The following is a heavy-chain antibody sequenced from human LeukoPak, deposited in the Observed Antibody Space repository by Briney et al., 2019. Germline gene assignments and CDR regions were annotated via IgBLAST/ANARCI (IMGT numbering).Heavy chain of an antibody. J-gene: IGHJ4*02. Sequence: GGSLRLSCAASGFTFSSYEMNWVRQAPGKGLEWVSYISSSGSTIYYADSVKGRFTISRDNAKNSLYLQMNSLRAEDTAVYYCARDYYDSPLGYWGQGTLVTVSS. CDR1: GFTFSSYE. CDR3: ARDYYDSPLGY. CDR2: ISSSGSTI. V-gene: IGHV3-48*03. D-gene: IGHD3-22*01.